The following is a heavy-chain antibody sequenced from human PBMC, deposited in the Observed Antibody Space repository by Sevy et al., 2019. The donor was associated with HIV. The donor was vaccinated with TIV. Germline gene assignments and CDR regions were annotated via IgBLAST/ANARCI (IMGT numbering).Heavy chain of an antibody. J-gene: IGHJ4*02. D-gene: IGHD5-18*01. CDR2: IKEDGKET. V-gene: IGHV3-7*03. CDR3: ARDKNSAMVTPFAF. Sequence: GGSLRLSCVASGFTVSNYWMNWVRQAPGMGLEWVAKIKEDGKETYYVDSVKGRFTISRDNAKNSLYLQMTSLRAEDTAVYYCARDKNSAMVTPFAFWGQGTLVTVSS. CDR1: GFTVSNYW.